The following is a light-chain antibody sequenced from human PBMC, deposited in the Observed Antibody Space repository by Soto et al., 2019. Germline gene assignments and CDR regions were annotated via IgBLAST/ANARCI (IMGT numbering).Light chain of an antibody. V-gene: IGKV4-1*01. CDR3: HQSNPPPRA. CDR2: WAS. CDR1: QSVLYSSNNKNY. J-gene: IGKJ1*01. Sequence: DIVMTQSPDSLAVSLGERATINCKSSQSVLYSSNNKNYLAWYQQKPGQPPKLLIYWASTRESGVPDRFSGSGSRTDFTRTIISQQAQEVDVYYCHQSNPPPRAFGQGTKVELK.